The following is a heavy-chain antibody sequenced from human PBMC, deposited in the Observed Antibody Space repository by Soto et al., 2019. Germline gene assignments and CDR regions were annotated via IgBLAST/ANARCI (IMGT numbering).Heavy chain of an antibody. CDR1: SGSISSSNW. D-gene: IGHD2-2*01. CDR2: IYYSGST. V-gene: IGHV4-4*02. Sequence: SETLSLTCAVSSGSISSSNWWSWVRQPPGKGLEWIGEIYYSGSTYYNPSLKSRVTISVDTSKNQFSLKLSSVTAADTAVYYCARRSRSRDIVVVPAALRNWYFDLWGRGTLVTVSS. J-gene: IGHJ2*01. CDR3: ARRSRSRDIVVVPAALRNWYFDL.